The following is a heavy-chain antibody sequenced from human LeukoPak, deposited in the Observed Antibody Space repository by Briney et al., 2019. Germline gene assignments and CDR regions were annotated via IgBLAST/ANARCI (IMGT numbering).Heavy chain of an antibody. J-gene: IGHJ4*02. D-gene: IGHD3-3*01. CDR2: INHSGST. V-gene: IGHV4-34*01. CDR1: GGSFSGYY. CDR3: ARGRRTIFGVVIGLISSKFDY. Sequence: ETLSLTCAVYGGSFSGYYWSWIRQPPGKGLEWIGEINHSGSTNYNPSLKSRVTISVDTSKNQFSLKLSSVTAADTAVYYCARGRRTIFGVVIGLISSKFDYWGQGTLVTVSS.